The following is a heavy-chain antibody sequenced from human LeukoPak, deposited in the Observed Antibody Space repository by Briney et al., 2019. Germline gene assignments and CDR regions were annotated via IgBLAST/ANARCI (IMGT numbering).Heavy chain of an antibody. CDR1: GGTFSSYA. V-gene: IGHV1-69*01. CDR3: ARPRVMVRGAEPFDY. J-gene: IGHJ4*02. D-gene: IGHD3-10*01. CDR2: IIPIFGTE. Sequence: GSSVKVSRKASGGTFSSYAISWVRQAPGQGLEWMGGIIPIFGTENYAQKSQGRVTITADESTSTAYMELSSLRSEDTAVYYCARPRVMVRGAEPFDYWGQGTLVTVSS.